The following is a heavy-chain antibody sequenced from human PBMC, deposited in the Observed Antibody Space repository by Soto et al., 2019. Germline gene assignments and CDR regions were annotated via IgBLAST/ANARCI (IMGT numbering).Heavy chain of an antibody. CDR2: IIPIYGTA. D-gene: IGHD1-26*01. V-gene: IGHV1-69*01. CDR3: AKDRRADWESYYYYAMDV. Sequence: QVQLVQSGAEVKKPGSSVKVSCKASGGTFSSFTISWVRQAPGQGLEWMGGIIPIYGTANYAQKFQGRVTITADASTRTAYMELSSLRSEDTAVYYCAKDRRADWESYYYYAMDVWGHGTTDTVSS. J-gene: IGHJ6*02. CDR1: GGTFSSFT.